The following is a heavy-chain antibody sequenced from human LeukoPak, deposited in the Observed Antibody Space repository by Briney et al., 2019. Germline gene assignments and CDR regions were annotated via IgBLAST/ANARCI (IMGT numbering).Heavy chain of an antibody. D-gene: IGHD3-10*01. CDR1: GGSISSYY. J-gene: IGHJ4*02. V-gene: IGHV4-59*01. CDR3: AREDEGMVRGVID. Sequence: KASETPSLTCTVSGGSISSYYWSWIRQPPGKGLEWIGYIYYSGSTNYNPSLKSRVTISVDTSKNQFSLKLSSVTAADTAVYYCAREDEGMVRGVIDWGQGTLVTVSS. CDR2: IYYSGST.